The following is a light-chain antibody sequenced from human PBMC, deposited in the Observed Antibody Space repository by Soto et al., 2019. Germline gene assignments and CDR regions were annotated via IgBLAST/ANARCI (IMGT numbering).Light chain of an antibody. J-gene: IGLJ3*02. CDR1: HIGTKS. V-gene: IGLV3-21*02. CDR2: DDS. Sequence: SYELTQAPSVSVAPGQTARIACGGNHIGTKSDHWYQQKPGQAPVLVVYDDSDRPSGIPERFSASNSGNTATLTISGVEAGDEADYYCQVWDSGSDRQVFGGGTKLTV. CDR3: QVWDSGSDRQV.